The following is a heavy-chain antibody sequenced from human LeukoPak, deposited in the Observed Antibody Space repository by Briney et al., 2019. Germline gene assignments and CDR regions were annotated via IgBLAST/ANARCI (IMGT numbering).Heavy chain of an antibody. CDR2: ISYDGSNK. V-gene: IGHV3-30-3*01. J-gene: IGHJ4*02. Sequence: GGSLRLSCAASGFTFNSYAVHWVRQAPGKGLEWVAVISYDGSNKYYADSVKGRFTIPRDNSKNTVYLQMNSLRPEDTAVYYCARGDSSGYYVVSVDYWGQGTLVTVSS. CDR3: ARGDSSGYYVVSVDY. D-gene: IGHD3-22*01. CDR1: GFTFNSYA.